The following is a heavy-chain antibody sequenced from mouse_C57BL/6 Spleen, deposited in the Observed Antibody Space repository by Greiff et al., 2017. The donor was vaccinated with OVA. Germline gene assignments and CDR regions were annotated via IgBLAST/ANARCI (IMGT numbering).Heavy chain of an antibody. CDR1: GFTFSDYY. J-gene: IGHJ3*01. D-gene: IGHD3-3*01. CDR2: ISNGGGST. Sequence: EVKVVESGGGLVQPGGSLKLSCAASGFTFSDYYMYWVSQTPEKRLEWVAYISNGGGSTYYPDTVKGRFTISRDNAKNTLYLQMSRLKSEDTAMYYCARGDSWFAYWGQGTLVTVSA. V-gene: IGHV5-12*01. CDR3: ARGDSWFAY.